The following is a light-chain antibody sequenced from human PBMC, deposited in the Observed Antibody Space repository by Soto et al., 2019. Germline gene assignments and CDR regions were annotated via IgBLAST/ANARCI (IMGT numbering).Light chain of an antibody. Sequence: EIVLTQSPATLSLSPGERATLSCRASQYITIYLAWYQQKPGQAPRLLIYDASNRATGIPARFSGSGSGTDFTLTISSLEPDDFAVYFCHQRYNWPRVTFGQGTRLEIK. CDR1: QYITIY. CDR3: HQRYNWPRVT. J-gene: IGKJ5*01. CDR2: DAS. V-gene: IGKV3-11*01.